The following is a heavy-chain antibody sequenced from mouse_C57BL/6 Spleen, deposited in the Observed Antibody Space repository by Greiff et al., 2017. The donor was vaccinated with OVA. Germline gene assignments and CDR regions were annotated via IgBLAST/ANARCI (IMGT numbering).Heavy chain of an antibody. J-gene: IGHJ2*01. CDR2: IDPSDSYT. D-gene: IGHD1-1*01. CDR1: GYTFTSYW. CDR3: ARSSITTVVNYFDY. V-gene: IGHV1-50*01. Sequence: QVQLQQPGAELVKPGASVKLSCKAPGYTFTSYWMQWVKQRPGQGLEWIGEIDPSDSYTNYNQKFKGKATLTVDTSSSTAYMQLSSLTSEDSAVYYCARSSITTVVNYFDYWGQGTTLTVSS.